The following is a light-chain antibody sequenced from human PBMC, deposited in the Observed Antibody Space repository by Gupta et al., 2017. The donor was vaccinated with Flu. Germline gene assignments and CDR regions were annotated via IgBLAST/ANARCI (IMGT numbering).Light chain of an antibody. V-gene: IGKV4-1*01. Sequence: SLGERATSSCKSSPSCVDNHNKRNYLAWYQQKPGQPPKLLISWASTREYGVPDSFSGRGSGTDFNLTISSRQAEDVAVYYCHQEHSIPWTFGQGTKVEIK. CDR2: WAS. CDR1: PSCVDNHNKRNY. J-gene: IGKJ1*01. CDR3: HQEHSIPWT.